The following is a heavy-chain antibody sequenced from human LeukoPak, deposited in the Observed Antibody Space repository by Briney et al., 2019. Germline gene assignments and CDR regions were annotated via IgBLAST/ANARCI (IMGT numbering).Heavy chain of an antibody. CDR2: INHSGST. Sequence: SETLSLTCAVYGGSFSGYYWSWIRQPPGKGLEWIGEINHSGSTNYNPSLKSRVTISVDTSKNQFSLKLSSVTAADTAVYYCAREAQDIVVVPAAHLPWFDPWGQGTLVTVPS. V-gene: IGHV4-34*01. CDR3: AREAQDIVVVPAAHLPWFDP. D-gene: IGHD2-2*01. CDR1: GGSFSGYY. J-gene: IGHJ5*02.